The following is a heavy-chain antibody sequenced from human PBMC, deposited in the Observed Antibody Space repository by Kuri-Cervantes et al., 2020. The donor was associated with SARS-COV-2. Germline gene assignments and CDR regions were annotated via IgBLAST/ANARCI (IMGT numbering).Heavy chain of an antibody. CDR3: ARERGGGYYDSSAPHAFDI. V-gene: IGHV4-4*07. D-gene: IGHD3-22*01. CDR2: IYTSGST. J-gene: IGHJ3*02. CDR1: GGSISSYY. Sequence: SETPSLTCTVSGGSISSYYWSWIRQPAGKGLEWIGRIYTSGSTNYNPSFKSRVTMSVDTSKNQFSLKLSSVTAAETAVYFCARERGGGYYDSSAPHAFDIWGQGTMVTVSS.